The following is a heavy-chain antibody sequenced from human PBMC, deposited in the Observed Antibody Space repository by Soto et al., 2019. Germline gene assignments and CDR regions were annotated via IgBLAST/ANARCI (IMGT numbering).Heavy chain of an antibody. CDR2: MNPNSGDA. CDR1: GYTFTGYY. D-gene: IGHD5-12*01. Sequence: QVQLVQSGAEVKKPGASVRLSCTPSGYTFTGYYIHWVRQAPGQGLEWMGWMNPNSGDAKFAQKFQGWVTMTRDTSISTAYMEMSRLTSDDTAIYYCARERNSGYTSLNYWGQGTLVIVSS. CDR3: ARERNSGYTSLNY. J-gene: IGHJ4*02. V-gene: IGHV1-2*04.